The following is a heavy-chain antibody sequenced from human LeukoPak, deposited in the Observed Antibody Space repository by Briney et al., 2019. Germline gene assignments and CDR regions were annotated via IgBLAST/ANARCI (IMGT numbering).Heavy chain of an antibody. CDR1: AGSISSNSW. J-gene: IGHJ4*01. V-gene: IGHV4-4*02. CDR3: ARGPQRYSSGWYFFDY. D-gene: IGHD6-19*01. Sequence: SETLSLTCAVSAGSISSNSWWSWVRQSPGKGLEWIGEIYHSGSTNYNPSLKSRVTISVDTSKNQFSLNLKSVTATDTAVYYCARGPQRYSSGWYFFDYWGHGTLVTVSS. CDR2: IYHSGST.